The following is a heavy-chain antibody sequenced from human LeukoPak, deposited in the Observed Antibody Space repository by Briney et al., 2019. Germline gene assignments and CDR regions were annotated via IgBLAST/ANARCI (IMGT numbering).Heavy chain of an antibody. CDR2: ISWNSGSI. D-gene: IGHD5-18*01. CDR3: AKGYSYGITYYFDY. CDR1: GFIFDDYA. V-gene: IGHV3-9*03. J-gene: IGHJ4*02. Sequence: GGSLRLSCAASGFIFDDYAMHWVRQAPGKGLEWVSGISWNSGSIVYADSVKGRSTISRDSAKNSLYLQMNSLRAEDMALYYCAKGYSYGITYYFDYWGQGTLVTVSS.